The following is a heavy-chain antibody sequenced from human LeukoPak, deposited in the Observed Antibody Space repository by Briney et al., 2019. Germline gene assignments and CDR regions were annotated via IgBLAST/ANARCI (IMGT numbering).Heavy chain of an antibody. Sequence: SETLSLTCTVSGGSISSYYWSWIRQPPGKGLEWIGYIYYSGSTNYNPSLKSRITISVDTSKNQFSLKLSSVTAADTAVYYCARDDYVWGSHPYTNYFDYWGQGTLVTVSS. CDR2: IYYSGST. D-gene: IGHD3-16*01. CDR1: GGSISSYY. V-gene: IGHV4-59*12. J-gene: IGHJ4*02. CDR3: ARDDYVWGSHPYTNYFDY.